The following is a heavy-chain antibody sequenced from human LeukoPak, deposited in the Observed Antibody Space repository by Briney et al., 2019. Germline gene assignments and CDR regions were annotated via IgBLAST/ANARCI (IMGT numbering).Heavy chain of an antibody. D-gene: IGHD1-26*01. Sequence: VASVKVSCKTSGYTFTDYNMHWVRQAPGQGPEWMGWIDPNRGGTNYAHRFQDRVTITRDTSISTVYMELNNLRSDDTAVYYCARDPALAKSTLVGAIYYFDYWGQGTLVTVSS. J-gene: IGHJ4*02. CDR2: IDPNRGGT. CDR3: ARDPALAKSTLVGAIYYFDY. CDR1: GYTFTDYN. V-gene: IGHV1-2*07.